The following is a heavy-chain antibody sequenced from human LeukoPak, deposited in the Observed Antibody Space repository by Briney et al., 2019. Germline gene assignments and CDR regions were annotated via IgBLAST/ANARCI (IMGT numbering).Heavy chain of an antibody. CDR1: GFTFSSYA. CDR2: ISGSGGST. Sequence: GGSLRLSCAASGFTFSSYAMSWVRRAPGKGLEWVSAISGSGGSTYYADSVKGRFTISRDNSKNTLYLQMNSLRAEDTAVYYCAKPLRGYSSGWYYHFDYWGQGTLVTVSS. D-gene: IGHD6-19*01. V-gene: IGHV3-23*01. CDR3: AKPLRGYSSGWYYHFDY. J-gene: IGHJ4*02.